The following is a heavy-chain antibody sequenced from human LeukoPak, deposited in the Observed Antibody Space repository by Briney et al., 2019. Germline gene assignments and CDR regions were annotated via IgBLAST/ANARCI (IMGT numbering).Heavy chain of an antibody. CDR3: AREYFGRKEGHVRAFDI. J-gene: IGHJ3*02. CDR2: IYYSGST. CDR1: GGSISSGGYS. V-gene: IGHV4-30-4*07. D-gene: IGHD3-9*01. Sequence: SQTLSLTCAVSGGSISSGGYSWSWIRQPPGTGLEWIGYIYYSGSTYYNPSLKSRVTISVDTSKNQFSLKLSSVTAADTAVYYCAREYFGRKEGHVRAFDIWGQGTVVTVSS.